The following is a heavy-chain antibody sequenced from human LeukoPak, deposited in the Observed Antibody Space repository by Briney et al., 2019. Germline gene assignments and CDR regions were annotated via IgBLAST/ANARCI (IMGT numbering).Heavy chain of an antibody. D-gene: IGHD5-12*01. CDR3: ASSVDIVAQWAWGAFDI. CDR2: MNPNSGNT. CDR1: GYTFTSYD. Sequence: ASVKVSCKASGYTFTSYDINWVRRATGQGLEWMGWMNPNSGNTGYAQKFQGRVTITRNTSISTAYMELSSLRSEDTAVYYCASSVDIVAQWAWGAFDIWGQGTMVTVSS. J-gene: IGHJ3*02. V-gene: IGHV1-8*03.